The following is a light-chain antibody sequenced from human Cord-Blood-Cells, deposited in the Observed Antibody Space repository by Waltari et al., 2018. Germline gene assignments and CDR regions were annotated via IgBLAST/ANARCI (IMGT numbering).Light chain of an antibody. CDR1: QSLLHSNGYNY. V-gene: IGKV2-28*01. J-gene: IGKJ2*03. CDR2: LGS. CDR3: MQALQTRYS. Sequence: DIVMTQSPLSLPVTPGEPASISCRSSQSLLHSNGYNYLDCYLQKPGQSPQLLSYLGSNRASGVPDRFSGSGSGTDFTLKISRVEAEDVGVYYCMQALQTRYSFGQGTKLEIK.